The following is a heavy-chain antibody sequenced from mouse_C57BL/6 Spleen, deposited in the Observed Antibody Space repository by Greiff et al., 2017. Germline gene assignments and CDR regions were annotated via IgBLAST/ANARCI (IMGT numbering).Heavy chain of an antibody. D-gene: IGHD4-1*01. J-gene: IGHJ4*01. Sequence: VQLQQSGAELARPGASVKLSCKASGYTFTSYGISWVKQRTGQGLEWIGEIYPRSGNTYYNEKFKGKATLTADKSSSTAYMELRSLTSEDSAVYFCARSTSNCAGYYAMDYWGQGTSVTVSS. CDR2: IYPRSGNT. CDR1: GYTFTSYG. CDR3: ARSTSNCAGYYAMDY. V-gene: IGHV1-81*01.